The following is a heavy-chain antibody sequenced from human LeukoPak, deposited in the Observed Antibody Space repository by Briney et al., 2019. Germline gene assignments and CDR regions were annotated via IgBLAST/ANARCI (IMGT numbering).Heavy chain of an antibody. J-gene: IGHJ4*02. CDR2: ISWDGGTT. CDR3: ARGLLAARH. D-gene: IGHD6-6*01. Sequence: GGSLRLSCAASGFTFSSYAMHWVRQAPGKGLEWVSLISWDGGTTYYVDSVKGRFTISRDNSKNSLYLQMNSLRAEDTALYYCARGLLAARHWGQGTLVTVSS. V-gene: IGHV3-43D*03. CDR1: GFTFSSYA.